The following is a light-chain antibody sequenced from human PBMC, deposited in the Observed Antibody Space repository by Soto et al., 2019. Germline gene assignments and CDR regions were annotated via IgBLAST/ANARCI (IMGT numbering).Light chain of an antibody. CDR2: GAS. J-gene: IGKJ1*01. CDR3: QQYGSSPRT. V-gene: IGKV3-20*01. Sequence: EIVLTQSPGTLSLSPGERATLSCRASQSISSGYLAWYQQKPGQAPRLLIYGASSRATGIPDRSSGSGSGTDFNLTISRLEPEDFAVYYCQQYGSSPRTFAQVTKSDIK. CDR1: QSISSGY.